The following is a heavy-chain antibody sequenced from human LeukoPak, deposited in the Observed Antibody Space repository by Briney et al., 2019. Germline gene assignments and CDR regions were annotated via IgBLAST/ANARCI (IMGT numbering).Heavy chain of an antibody. CDR2: ISYDGSNK. Sequence: GGSLRLSCAASGFTFSSYAMYWVRQAPGKGLEWVAVISYDGSNKYYADSVKGRFTISRDNSKNTLYLQMNSLRAEDTAVYYCAKVRKPRALLGVFDYWGQGTLVTVSS. V-gene: IGHV3-30*04. J-gene: IGHJ4*02. CDR1: GFTFSSYA. CDR3: AKVRKPRALLGVFDY. D-gene: IGHD3-16*01.